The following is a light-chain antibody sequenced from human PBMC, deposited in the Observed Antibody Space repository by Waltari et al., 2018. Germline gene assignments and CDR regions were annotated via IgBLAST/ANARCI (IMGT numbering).Light chain of an antibody. Sequence: DIQLTQSPSPMSAYVGETVTLTCRASQSIDSWLAWYQQKPGKAPNILIQKASTLEAGVSSRFSGSGYGTEFTLTISSLQSDDSATYYCQQYRSYKSFGQGTKVEIK. J-gene: IGKJ1*01. CDR3: QQYRSYKS. CDR2: KAS. CDR1: QSIDSW. V-gene: IGKV1-5*03.